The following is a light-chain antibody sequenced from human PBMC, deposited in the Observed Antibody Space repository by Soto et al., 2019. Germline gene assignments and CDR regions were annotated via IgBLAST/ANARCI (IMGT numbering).Light chain of an antibody. Sequence: QPVLTQPPSASGTPGQRVTLSCSGSSSNIGSNTVKWYQQLPGTAPKLFMYSNNQRPSGVPDRFSGSKSGTSASLAISGLQSEDEADYYCEAWDDSLNGPVFGGGTKVTVL. CDR2: SNN. CDR3: EAWDDSLNGPV. CDR1: SSNIGSNT. J-gene: IGLJ2*01. V-gene: IGLV1-44*01.